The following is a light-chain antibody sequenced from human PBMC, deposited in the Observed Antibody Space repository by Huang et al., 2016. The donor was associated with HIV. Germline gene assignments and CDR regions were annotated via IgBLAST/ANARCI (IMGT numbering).Light chain of an antibody. CDR1: QSVSSN. CDR2: GAS. Sequence: IVMTQSPATLSLSPGERATLSCRASQSVSSNLAWYQQKPGQAPRLLIHGASTRDTGIPGRFSGSGAGTEVTLTISSLQSEDFAVYHCQQYKNWPTYTFGQGTKLEIK. CDR3: QQYKNWPTYT. V-gene: IGKV3-15*01. J-gene: IGKJ2*01.